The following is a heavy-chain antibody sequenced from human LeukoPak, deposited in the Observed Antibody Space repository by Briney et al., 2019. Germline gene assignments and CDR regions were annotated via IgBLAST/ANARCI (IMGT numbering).Heavy chain of an antibody. D-gene: IGHD3-3*01. CDR1: GFTFSSYE. V-gene: IGHV3-23*01. CDR2: MSGSGSTT. CDR3: AKTRTIFGVVGYMDV. J-gene: IGHJ6*03. Sequence: GGSLRLSCAASGFTFSSYEMNWVRQAPGKGLEWVSAMSGSGSTTSYADSVKGRFTISRDNSKKTLDLQMNSLRGEDTAVYYCAKTRTIFGVVGYMDVWGKGTTVTVSS.